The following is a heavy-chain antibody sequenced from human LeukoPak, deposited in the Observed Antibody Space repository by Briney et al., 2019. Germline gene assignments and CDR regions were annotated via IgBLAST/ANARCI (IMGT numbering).Heavy chain of an antibody. Sequence: GGSLRLSCAASGFTFSVSYMSWLRHAPGKGLEWLAYISNSGSTTLYTDSVRGRFPIPRDNAQNSVYLQMNSLRPEDTAVYYCARAIGSGPGGHFDFGGRGILGPVSS. V-gene: IGHV3-11*01. D-gene: IGHD3-10*01. CDR1: GFTFSVSY. CDR3: ARAIGSGPGGHFDF. CDR2: ISNSGSTT. J-gene: IGHJ4*01.